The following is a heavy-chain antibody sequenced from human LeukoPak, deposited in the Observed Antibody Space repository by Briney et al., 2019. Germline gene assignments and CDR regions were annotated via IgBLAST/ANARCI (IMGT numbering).Heavy chain of an antibody. CDR1: GFTFSTYA. D-gene: IGHD3-10*01. J-gene: IGHJ1*01. Sequence: GGSLRLSCAASGFTFSTYAMSWVRQAPGKGLEWVSTINDSGDRTYYSDSVRGRFTISRDNSKNTVYLQMNSLRAEDTAVYYCAKLVTMVRGVKYFQHWGQGTLVTVSS. CDR2: INDSGDRT. CDR3: AKLVTMVRGVKYFQH. V-gene: IGHV3-23*01.